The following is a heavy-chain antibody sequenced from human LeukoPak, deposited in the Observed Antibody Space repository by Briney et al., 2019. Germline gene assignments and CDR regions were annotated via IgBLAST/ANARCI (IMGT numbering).Heavy chain of an antibody. J-gene: IGHJ3*02. D-gene: IGHD3-22*01. CDR3: ARGGPAPHRITLIVVASSTDAFDI. CDR1: GYTFTMYY. CDR2: INPSGGAT. Sequence: EASVKVSCKASGYTFTMYYIHWVRQAPGQGLEWMGMINPSGGATTYAQTFQGRVTMTTDTSTSTAYMELRSLRSDDTAVYYCARGGPAPHRITLIVVASSTDAFDIWGQGTTVTVSS. V-gene: IGHV1-46*01.